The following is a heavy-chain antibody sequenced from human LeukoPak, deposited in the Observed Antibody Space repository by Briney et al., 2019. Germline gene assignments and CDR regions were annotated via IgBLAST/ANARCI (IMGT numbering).Heavy chain of an antibody. V-gene: IGHV3-30*02. CDR2: IRYDGSNK. D-gene: IGHD6-19*01. CDR3: AKDLLGYSSGWTFDY. Sequence: PGGSLRLSCAASGFSFSTYGLHWVRHTPGKGLEWVAFIRYDGSNKYYADSVKGRFTISRDNSKNTLYLQMNSLRAEDTAVYYCAKDLLGYSSGWTFDYWGQGTLVTVSS. J-gene: IGHJ4*02. CDR1: GFSFSTYG.